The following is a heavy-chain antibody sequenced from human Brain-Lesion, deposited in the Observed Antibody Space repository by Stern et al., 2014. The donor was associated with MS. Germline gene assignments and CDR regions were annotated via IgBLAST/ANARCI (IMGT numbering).Heavy chain of an antibody. D-gene: IGHD3-16*01. Sequence: VQLVQSGGGVVQPGRSLRLSCAVSGFNFSHYAMHWVRQAPGKGLEWVAAVSSEGSNKYHADSVKGRFTISRDNPKNTVYLQMNSLRDDDTAVYYCATQIWFDYWGQGTLVTVSS. V-gene: IGHV3-30-3*01. CDR2: VSSEGSNK. CDR1: GFNFSHYA. J-gene: IGHJ4*02. CDR3: ATQIWFDY.